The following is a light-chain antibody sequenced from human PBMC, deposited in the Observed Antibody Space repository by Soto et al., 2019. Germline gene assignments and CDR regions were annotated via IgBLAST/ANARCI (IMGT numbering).Light chain of an antibody. CDR2: LGS. V-gene: IGKV2-28*01. CDR3: MQAIQTPLT. Sequence: DIVMTQSPLSLPVTPGEPASISCRSSQSLLHSNGYNYLDWYLQKPGQSPQLLIYLGSNRASGVPDRFSGSGSGTDVTLRISRVEAEDVGVYYCMQAIQTPLTFGPGTKVAIK. J-gene: IGKJ3*01. CDR1: QSLLHSNGYNY.